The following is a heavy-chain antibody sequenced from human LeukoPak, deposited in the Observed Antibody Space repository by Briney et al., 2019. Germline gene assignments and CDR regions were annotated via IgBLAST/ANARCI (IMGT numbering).Heavy chain of an antibody. CDR3: ARGSGGGSGSYYKDHYYCMDV. J-gene: IGHJ6*02. CDR1: GGSISTYS. CDR2: IHRSGTT. V-gene: IGHV4-4*07. Sequence: PSETLSLTCTVSGGSISTYSWSWIRQPAGNALEWIGRIHRSGTTNYNPSLKSRVTMSVDTSKNQLSLKLNTVTAADTAVYYCARGSGGGSGSYYKDHYYCMDVWGPGTTVTVS. D-gene: IGHD3-10*01.